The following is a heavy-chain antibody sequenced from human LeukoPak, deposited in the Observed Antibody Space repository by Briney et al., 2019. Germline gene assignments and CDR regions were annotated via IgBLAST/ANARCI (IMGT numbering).Heavy chain of an antibody. Sequence: PGGPLRLSCVASGFSFGNYAMSWVRQATGKGLQWVSQISGTGGATWYAGFARDRFTIPRDNSKKTLYLQMSGLRVEDTAMYYCVKDPRDTYGTNWFVSWGQGTLLIVSS. CDR3: VKDPRDTYGTNWFVS. V-gene: IGHV3-23*01. CDR2: ISGTGGAT. D-gene: IGHD2-21*01. CDR1: GFSFGNYA. J-gene: IGHJ5*01.